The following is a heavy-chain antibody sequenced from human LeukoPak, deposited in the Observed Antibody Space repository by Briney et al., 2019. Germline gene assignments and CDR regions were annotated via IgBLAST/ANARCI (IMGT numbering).Heavy chain of an antibody. D-gene: IGHD3-10*01. CDR2: ISSSGSTI. J-gene: IGHJ4*02. CDR1: EFTFSSYE. Sequence: GGSLRLSRAASEFTFSSYEMNWVRQAPGKGLEWVSYISSSGSTIYYADSVKGRFTISRDNAKNSLYLQMNSLRAEDTAVYYCARVGGRFGYGDFDYWGQGTLVTVSS. V-gene: IGHV3-48*03. CDR3: ARVGGRFGYGDFDY.